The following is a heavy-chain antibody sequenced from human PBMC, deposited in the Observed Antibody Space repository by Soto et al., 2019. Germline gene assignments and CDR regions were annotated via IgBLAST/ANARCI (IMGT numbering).Heavy chain of an antibody. CDR2: IYNSGST. V-gene: IGHV4-39*01. Sequence: PSETLTLTCTVAGGPISSSSYDWGWIRQPPGKGLEWIGNIYNSGSTYYNPSLKSRVTISVDTSKNQISLKLSSVTAADTAVYYCARLVGYGMDVWGQGTTVTVSS. D-gene: IGHD2-15*01. CDR3: ARLVGYGMDV. J-gene: IGHJ6*02. CDR1: GGPISSSSYD.